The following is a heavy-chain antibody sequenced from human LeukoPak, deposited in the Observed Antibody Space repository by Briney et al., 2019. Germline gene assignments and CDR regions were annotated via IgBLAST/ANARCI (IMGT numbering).Heavy chain of an antibody. V-gene: IGHV1-2*02. D-gene: IGHD2-2*01. J-gene: IGHJ3*02. Sequence: GASVKVSRKASGYTFTGYYMHWVRQAPGQGLEWMGWINPNSGGTNYAQKFQGRVTMTSDTSISTAYMELSRLRSDDTAVYYCARDPSFPIVVVPAAMSQSPGAFDIWGQGTMVTVSS. CDR2: INPNSGGT. CDR1: GYTFTGYY. CDR3: ARDPSFPIVVVPAAMSQSPGAFDI.